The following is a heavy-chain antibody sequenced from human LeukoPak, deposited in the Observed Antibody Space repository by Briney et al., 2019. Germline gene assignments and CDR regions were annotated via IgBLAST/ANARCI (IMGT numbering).Heavy chain of an antibody. CDR2: IYSGGST. D-gene: IGHD3-10*01. J-gene: IGHJ5*02. V-gene: IGHV3-66*01. CDR3: ARVVGYYGSGSPNWFDP. CDR1: GFTVSSNY. Sequence: GGSLRLSCAASGFTVSSNYMSWVRQAPGKGLEWVSVIYSGGSTYYADSVKGRFTISRDNSKNTLYLQMNSLRAEDTAVYYCARVVGYYGSGSPNWFDPWGQGTLVTVSS.